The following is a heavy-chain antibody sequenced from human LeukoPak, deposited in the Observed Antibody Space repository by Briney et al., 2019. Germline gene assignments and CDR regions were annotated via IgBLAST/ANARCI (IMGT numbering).Heavy chain of an antibody. J-gene: IGHJ4*02. CDR1: GFTFSSYA. D-gene: IGHD6-13*01. CDR2: ISNDGSNK. Sequence: PGGSLRLSCAASGFTFSSYAMHWVRQAPGKGLEWVALISNDGSNKYYADSVKGRFTISRDNSKNTLYLQMNSLRAEDTAVYYCARGGAAADWGQGTLVTVSS. CDR3: ARGGAAAD. V-gene: IGHV3-30-3*01.